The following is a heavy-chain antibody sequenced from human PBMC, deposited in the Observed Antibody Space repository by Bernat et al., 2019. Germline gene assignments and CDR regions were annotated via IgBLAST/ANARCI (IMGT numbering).Heavy chain of an antibody. CDR3: ARTMVRGVIMRPNWFDP. Sequence: QVQLVQSGAEVKKPGASVKVSCKASGYTFTSYGISWVRQAPGQGLEWMGWISAYNGNTNYAQKHQGRVTMTTDTTTSTAYMELRSLRSDDTAVYYCARTMVRGVIMRPNWFDPWGQGTLVTVSS. CDR1: GYTFTSYG. J-gene: IGHJ5*02. V-gene: IGHV1-18*01. CDR2: ISAYNGNT. D-gene: IGHD3-10*01.